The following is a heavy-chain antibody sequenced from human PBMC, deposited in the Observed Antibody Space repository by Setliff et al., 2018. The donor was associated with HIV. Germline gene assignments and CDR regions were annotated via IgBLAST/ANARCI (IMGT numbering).Heavy chain of an antibody. V-gene: IGHV4-59*08. CDR1: GASIRGHY. CDR2: IYYSGNT. CDR3: ARSLVPSGYYYGRHAFDI. J-gene: IGHJ3*02. Sequence: SETLSLTCSVSGASIRGHYWSWIRQSPGKGLDWIGNIYYSGNTNYNPSFKSRVTISVDTSKNQFSLRVNSVTAADTAVYYCARSLVPSGYYYGRHAFDIWGQGKKVTVAS. D-gene: IGHD3-22*01.